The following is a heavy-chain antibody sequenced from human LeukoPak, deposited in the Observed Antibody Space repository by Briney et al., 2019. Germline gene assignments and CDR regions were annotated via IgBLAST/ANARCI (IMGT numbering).Heavy chain of an antibody. J-gene: IGHJ3*02. CDR1: GFSVSSNY. CDR3: ARETSRLSRLAFDI. CDR2: IYSGGST. Sequence: GGSLRLSCAASGFSVSSNYMSWVRQAPGKGLEWVSVIYSGGSTYYADSVKGRFTISRDNSKNTLYLQMNSLRAEDTAVYYCARETSRLSRLAFDIWGQGTMVTVSS. V-gene: IGHV3-53*05.